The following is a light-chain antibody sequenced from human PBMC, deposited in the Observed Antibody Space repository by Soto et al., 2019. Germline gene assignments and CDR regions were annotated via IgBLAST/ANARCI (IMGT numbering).Light chain of an antibody. J-gene: IGKJ3*01. CDR2: DAS. Sequence: EIVLTQSPATLSLSPGERATLSCRASQSVSTYLAWYQQRPGQPPRLLIYDASSRATGIPARFSGSGSGTDFTLTIGSLETEDFAVYYCQQRSNWPLVTFGPGTRLDV. CDR3: QQRSNWPLVT. CDR1: QSVSTY. V-gene: IGKV3-11*01.